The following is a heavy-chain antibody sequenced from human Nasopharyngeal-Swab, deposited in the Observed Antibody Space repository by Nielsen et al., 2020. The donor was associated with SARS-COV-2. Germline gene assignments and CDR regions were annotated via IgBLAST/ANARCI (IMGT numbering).Heavy chain of an antibody. CDR2: IRQDGGDG. CDR3: ATLGDNHYDDY. CDR1: GFYFNDYS. J-gene: IGHJ4*02. V-gene: IGHV3-7*03. D-gene: IGHD4-17*01. Sequence: GGSLRLSCTASGFYFNDYSMAWVRQAPGKGLEWVAKIRQDGGDGYYLDSVRGRFTIFRDNAKSSLFLQMDTLNSHDTAVYYCATLGDNHYDDYWGQGTLVTVST.